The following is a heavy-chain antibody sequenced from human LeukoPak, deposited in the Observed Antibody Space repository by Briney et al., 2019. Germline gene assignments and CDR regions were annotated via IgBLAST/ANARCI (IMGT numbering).Heavy chain of an antibody. CDR1: GGSFSGYY. V-gene: IGHV4-34*01. CDR2: INHSGST. J-gene: IGHJ3*02. D-gene: IGHD5-18*01. CDR3: ARGLRTRGYSYGPVLRAFDI. Sequence: SETLSLTCAVYGGSFSGYYWSWIRQPPGKGLEWIGEINHSGSTNYNPSLKSRVTISVDTSKNQFSLKLSSVTAADTAVYYCARGLRTRGYSYGPVLRAFDIWGQGTMVTVSS.